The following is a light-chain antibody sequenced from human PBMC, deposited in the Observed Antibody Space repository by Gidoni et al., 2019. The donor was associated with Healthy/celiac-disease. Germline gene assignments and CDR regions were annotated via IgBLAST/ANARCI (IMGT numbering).Light chain of an antibody. J-gene: IGLJ2*01. CDR1: NIGSKS. V-gene: IGLV3-21*04. CDR3: QVWDSSSDHSVV. CDR2: YDS. Sequence: SYVLTQPPSVSVAPGKTARITCGGNNIGSKSVHWYQQKPCQAPVLVIYYDSDRPSGIPERFSGSNSGNTATLTISRVEAGYEADYYCQVWDSSSDHSVVFGGGTKLTVL.